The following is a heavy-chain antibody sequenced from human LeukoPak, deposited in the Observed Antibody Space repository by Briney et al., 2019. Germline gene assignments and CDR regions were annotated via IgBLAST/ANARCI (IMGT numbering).Heavy chain of an antibody. V-gene: IGHV4-4*02. CDR1: GGSISSSNW. CDR2: IYHSGST. Sequence: SETLSLTCAVSGGSISSSNWWSWVRQPPGKGLEWIGEIYHSGSTNYNPSLKSRVTISVDKSKNQFSLKLSSVTAADTAVYYCARDHMQLLMYYFDYWGQGTLVTVSS. J-gene: IGHJ4*02. D-gene: IGHD6-6*01. CDR3: ARDHMQLLMYYFDY.